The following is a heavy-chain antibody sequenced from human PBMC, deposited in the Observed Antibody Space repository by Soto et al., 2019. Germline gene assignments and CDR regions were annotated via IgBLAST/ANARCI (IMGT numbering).Heavy chain of an antibody. CDR1: GFTFINYG. Sequence: WGSLRLSCAASGFTFINYGMRWVRQAPGKGLEWVAVISYDGSIKYYADSVKGRFTISRDNSKNTLYLQMNSLRAEDTAVYSCAKDQYYDSSFDYWGQGTLVTVSS. CDR2: ISYDGSIK. V-gene: IGHV3-30*18. J-gene: IGHJ4*02. D-gene: IGHD3-22*01. CDR3: AKDQYYDSSFDY.